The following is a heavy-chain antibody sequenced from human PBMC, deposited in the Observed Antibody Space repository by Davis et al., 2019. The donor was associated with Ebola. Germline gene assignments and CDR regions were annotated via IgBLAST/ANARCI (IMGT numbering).Heavy chain of an antibody. CDR1: GGSFSGYY. D-gene: IGHD4-17*01. CDR3: AGTVTTNDWYFDL. V-gene: IGHV4-34*01. J-gene: IGHJ2*01. Sequence: MPSETLSLTCAVYGGSFSGYYWSWIRQPPGKGLEWIGYIYYSGSTYYNPSLKSRVTISVDTSKNQFSLKLSSVTAADTAVYYCAGTVTTNDWYFDLWGRGTLVTVSS. CDR2: IYYSGST.